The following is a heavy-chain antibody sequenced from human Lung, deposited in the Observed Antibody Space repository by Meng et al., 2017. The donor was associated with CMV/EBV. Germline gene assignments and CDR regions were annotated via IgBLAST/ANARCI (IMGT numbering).Heavy chain of an antibody. CDR1: GFPVSSNY. CDR3: ARDRRGDSSGYVFGTGYFDL. Sequence: LTXAASGFPVSSNYMNWVRQAPGKGLEWVSVIYSGGITYYADSVKGRFTISRDNSKNTLYLQMNSLRAEDTAVYYCARDRRGDSSGYVFGTGYFDLWXRGTLVTVSS. J-gene: IGHJ2*01. CDR2: IYSGGIT. V-gene: IGHV3-53*01. D-gene: IGHD3-22*01.